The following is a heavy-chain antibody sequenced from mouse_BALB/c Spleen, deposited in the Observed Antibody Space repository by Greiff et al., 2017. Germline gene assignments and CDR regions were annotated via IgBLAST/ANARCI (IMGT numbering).Heavy chain of an antibody. CDR3: ARRLYGSSYGDAMDY. CDR2: INSNGGST. Sequence: EVNVVESGGGLVKLGGSLKLSCAASGFTFSSYYMSWVRQTPEKRLELVAAINSNGGSTYYPDTVKGRFTISRDNAKNTLYLQMSSLKSEDTALYYCARRLYGSSYGDAMDYWGQGTSVTVSS. CDR1: GFTFSSYY. J-gene: IGHJ4*01. D-gene: IGHD1-1*01. V-gene: IGHV5-6-2*01.